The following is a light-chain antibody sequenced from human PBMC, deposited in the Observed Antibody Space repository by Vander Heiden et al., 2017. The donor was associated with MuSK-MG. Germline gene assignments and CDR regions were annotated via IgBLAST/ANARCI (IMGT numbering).Light chain of an antibody. CDR3: GTWDGSLGV. J-gene: IGLJ3*02. V-gene: IGLV1-51*02. Sequence: QSVLTQPPSVSAAPGQKVTIPCSGSNSNIGNNFVSWYQQLPGTAPKLLICENNKRPSGIPDRFSGSKSGSSATLGITGLQTGDEADYYCGTWDGSLGVFGGGTRLTVL. CDR2: ENN. CDR1: NSNIGNNF.